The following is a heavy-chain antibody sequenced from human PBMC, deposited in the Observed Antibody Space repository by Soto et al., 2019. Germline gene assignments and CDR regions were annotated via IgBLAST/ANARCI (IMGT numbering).Heavy chain of an antibody. CDR2: IYYSGST. CDR1: VGSISSGGYS. V-gene: IGHV4-31*03. J-gene: IGHJ4*02. CDR3: AREIAVAAKGSFDY. Sequence: PAETLCLTCTVSVGSISSGGYSWRWIRQHPGKGLEWIGYIYYSGSTYYNPSLKSRVTISVDTSKNQFSLKLSSVTAADTAVYYCAREIAVAAKGSFDYWGQGTMVTVSS. D-gene: IGHD6-19*01.